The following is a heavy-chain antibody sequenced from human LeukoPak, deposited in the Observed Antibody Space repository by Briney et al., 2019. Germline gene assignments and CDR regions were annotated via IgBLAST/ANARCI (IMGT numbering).Heavy chain of an antibody. J-gene: IGHJ4*02. CDR1: GGSISSYY. Sequence: PSETLPLTCTVSGGSISSYYWSWIRQPPGKGLEWIGYIYTSGSTNYNPSLKSRVTISVDTSKNHFSLKLSSLTAADTAVYYCARAPPYYDFWSGPTLSFDYWGQGTLVTVSS. V-gene: IGHV4-4*09. CDR3: ARAPPYYDFWSGPTLSFDY. CDR2: IYTSGST. D-gene: IGHD3-3*01.